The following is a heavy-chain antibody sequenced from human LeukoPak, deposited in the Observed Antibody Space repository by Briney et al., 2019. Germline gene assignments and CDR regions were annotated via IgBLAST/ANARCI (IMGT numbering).Heavy chain of an antibody. D-gene: IGHD2-15*01. CDR2: VSGSGGDT. V-gene: IGHV3-23*01. CDR3: ARRIQGKARYYFDY. CDR1: GFTFSSYA. J-gene: IGHJ4*02. Sequence: GGSLRLSCAASGFTFSSYAMSWVRQAPGKGLELVSTVSGSGGDTNYADSVKGRFTISRDNSKNTLYLHMNSLRAEDTAVYYCARRIQGKARYYFDYWGQGTLVTVSS.